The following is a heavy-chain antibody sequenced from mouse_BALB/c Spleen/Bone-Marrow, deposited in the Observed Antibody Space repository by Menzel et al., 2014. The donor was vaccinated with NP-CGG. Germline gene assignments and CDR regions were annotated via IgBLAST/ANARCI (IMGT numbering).Heavy chain of an antibody. Sequence: VKLMESGPELVKPGALVKISCKASGYTFTSYDINWVKQRPGQGLEWIGWIYPGDGSTKYNEKFKGKATLTADNSSSTAYMQLSSLTPENSAVYFCARRANYWYFDVWGAGTTVTVSS. CDR1: GYTFTSYD. CDR3: ARRANYWYFDV. CDR2: IYPGDGST. J-gene: IGHJ1*01. V-gene: IGHV1S56*01. D-gene: IGHD3-3*01.